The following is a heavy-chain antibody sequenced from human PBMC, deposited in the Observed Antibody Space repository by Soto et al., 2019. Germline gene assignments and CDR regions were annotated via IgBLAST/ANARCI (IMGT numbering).Heavy chain of an antibody. CDR3: ARGEAGVAGRLDY. V-gene: IGHV4-31*03. J-gene: IGHJ4*02. D-gene: IGHD6-19*01. CDR2: IYYSGSA. CDR1: DASISTATFY. Sequence: SETLSLTCTVSDASISTATFYWIRQLPGEALEWIGYIYYSGSAYYNSSLRSRATLSLDTSKSEFSLTLTSLIAADTAVYYCARGEAGVAGRLDYWGQGTLVTVSS.